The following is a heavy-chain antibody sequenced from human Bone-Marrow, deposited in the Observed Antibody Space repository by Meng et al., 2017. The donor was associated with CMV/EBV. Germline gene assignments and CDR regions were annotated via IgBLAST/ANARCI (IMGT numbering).Heavy chain of an antibody. D-gene: IGHD3-3*01. Sequence: YACIHYGRAWVRQAPGQEPEWMGWISGYNGDTKYAQKVQGRVSMTTDTSTTTVYMELRSLRSDDTAVYYCARAPRFWSGYFYYFDYWGQGTLVTVSS. CDR3: ARAPRFWSGYFYYFDY. V-gene: IGHV1-18*01. CDR2: ISGYNGDT. J-gene: IGHJ4*02. CDR1: YACIHYG.